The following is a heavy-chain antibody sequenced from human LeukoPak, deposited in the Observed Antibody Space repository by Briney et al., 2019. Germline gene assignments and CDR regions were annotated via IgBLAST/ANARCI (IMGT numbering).Heavy chain of an antibody. V-gene: IGHV3-30-3*01. Sequence: PGRSLRLSCAASGFTFSSYAMHWVRQAPGKGLEWVAVISYDGSNKYYADSVKGRFTISRGNSKNTLYLQMNSLRAEDTAVYYCARGRRVRDPNLGYGMDVWGQGTTVTVSS. J-gene: IGHJ6*02. D-gene: IGHD3-10*01. CDR2: ISYDGSNK. CDR3: ARGRRVRDPNLGYGMDV. CDR1: GFTFSSYA.